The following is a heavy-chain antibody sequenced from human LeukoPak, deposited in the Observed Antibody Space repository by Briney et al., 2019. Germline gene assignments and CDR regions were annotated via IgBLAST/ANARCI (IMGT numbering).Heavy chain of an antibody. CDR2: INTDGTNT. D-gene: IGHD2-2*02. J-gene: IGHJ3*02. Sequence: GGSLRLSCAASGFTFNNYDMNWVRQAPGKGLVWVARINTDGTNTVYADSVKGRFTISRDNAKNTLYLQMNSLRAEDTAVYYCARLGFCSSVKCYTGAFDIWGQGTMVNVSS. CDR1: GFTFNNYD. V-gene: IGHV3-74*01. CDR3: ARLGFCSSVKCYTGAFDI.